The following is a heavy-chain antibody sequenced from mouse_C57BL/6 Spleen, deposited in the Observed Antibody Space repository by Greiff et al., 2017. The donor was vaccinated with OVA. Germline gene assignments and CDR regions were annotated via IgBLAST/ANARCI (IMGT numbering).Heavy chain of an antibody. CDR1: GFSFNTYA. V-gene: IGHV10-1*01. Sequence: EVMLVESGGGLVQPKGSLKLSCAASGFSFNTYAMNWVRQAPGKGLEWVARIRSKSNNYATYYADSVKDRFTISRDDSESMLYLQMNNLKTEDTAMYYCVRLCPYWYFDVWGTGTTVTVSS. CDR2: IRSKSNNYAT. D-gene: IGHD6-1*01. CDR3: VRLCPYWYFDV. J-gene: IGHJ1*03.